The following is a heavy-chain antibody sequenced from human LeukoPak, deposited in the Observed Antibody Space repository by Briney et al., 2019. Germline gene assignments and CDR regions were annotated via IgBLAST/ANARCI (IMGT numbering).Heavy chain of an antibody. J-gene: IGHJ6*02. CDR3: AKDTGRLSTTLTYSRSGMDV. CDR1: GFTFDDYA. D-gene: IGHD6-13*01. V-gene: IGHV3-9*01. Sequence: GGSLRLSCAASGFTFDDYAMHWVRHAPGKGLEWVSGISWNSGSIGYADSVKGRFTISRDNAKNSLYLQMNSLRAEDTALYYCAKDTGRLSTTLTYSRSGMDVWGQGTTVTVSS. CDR2: ISWNSGSI.